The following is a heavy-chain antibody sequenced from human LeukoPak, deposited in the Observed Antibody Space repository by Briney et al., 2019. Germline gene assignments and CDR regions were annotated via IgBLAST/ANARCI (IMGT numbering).Heavy chain of an antibody. D-gene: IGHD3-9*01. J-gene: IGHJ6*02. CDR1: GFTFSSYE. V-gene: IGHV3-48*03. Sequence: GGSLRLSCAASGFTFSSYEMNWVRQAPGKGLEWVSYISSSGSTIYYADSVKGRFTISRDNAKNSLYLQMNSLRAEDTAVYYCARLDWPSYGMGVWGQGTTVTVSS. CDR3: ARLDWPSYGMGV. CDR2: ISSSGSTI.